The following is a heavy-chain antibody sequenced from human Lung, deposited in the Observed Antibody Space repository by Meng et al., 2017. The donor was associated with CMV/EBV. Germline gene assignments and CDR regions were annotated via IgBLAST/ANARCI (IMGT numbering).Heavy chain of an antibody. CDR1: FTNSG. D-gene: IGHD3-10*02. CDR2: ISAYSGNT. Sequence: FTNSGLTRVRQAPGKGLEWVGGISAYSGNTNYAQKIQDRVTMTTHTSSNTAYMELRSLRSDDTAIYYCARVVVHYYARGDNADYSDYWGQGTLVTVSS. J-gene: IGHJ4*02. V-gene: IGHV1-18*04. CDR3: ARVVVHYYARGDNADYSDY.